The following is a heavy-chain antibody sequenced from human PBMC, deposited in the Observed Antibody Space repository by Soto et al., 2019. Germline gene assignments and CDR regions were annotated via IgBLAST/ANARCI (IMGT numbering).Heavy chain of an antibody. CDR3: AREAPMDV. Sequence: DVQLVETGGGLIQPGGSLRLSCAASGFTVSSKYMSWVRQAPGKGLEWVSVIWSAGLIYYADSVRGRFTISRDISKNILYLEMPSPRADDTAVYYCAREAPMDVWGQGTTVTVSS. CDR1: GFTVSSKY. CDR2: IWSAGLI. V-gene: IGHV3-53*02. J-gene: IGHJ6*02.